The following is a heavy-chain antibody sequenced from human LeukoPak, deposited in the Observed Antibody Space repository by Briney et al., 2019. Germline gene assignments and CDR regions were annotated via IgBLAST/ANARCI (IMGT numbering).Heavy chain of an antibody. CDR1: GGSFSGYY. Sequence: TTSETLSLTCAVYGGSFSGYYWSWIRQPPGKGLEWIGEINHSGSTNYNPSLKSRVTISVDTSKNQFSLKLSSVTAADTAVYYCAMRYLPRYYYYGMDVWGRGTTVTVSS. V-gene: IGHV4-34*01. J-gene: IGHJ6*02. CDR3: AMRYLPRYYYYGMDV. CDR2: INHSGST. D-gene: IGHD1-1*01.